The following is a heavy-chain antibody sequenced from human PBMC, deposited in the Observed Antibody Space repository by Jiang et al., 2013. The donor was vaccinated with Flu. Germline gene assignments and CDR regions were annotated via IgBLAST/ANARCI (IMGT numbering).Heavy chain of an antibody. CDR3: AKSSAGGIHLWAEVGYYGMDV. J-gene: IGHJ6*02. CDR2: ISGSGGST. V-gene: IGHV3-23*01. CDR1: GFTFSSYA. Sequence: GLVQPGGSLRLSCAASGFTFSSYAMSWVRQAPGKGLEWVSAISGSGGSTYSADSVKGRFTISRDNSKNILYLQMNSLRAEDTAVYSCAKSSAGGIHLWAEVGYYGMDVWGQGTTVTVSS. D-gene: IGHD5-18*01.